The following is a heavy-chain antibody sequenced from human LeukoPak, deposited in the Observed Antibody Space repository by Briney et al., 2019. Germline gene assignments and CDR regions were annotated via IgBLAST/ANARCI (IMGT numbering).Heavy chain of an antibody. Sequence: ASVKVSCKASGYTFTGYYMHWVRQAPGQGLEWMGWINPNSGGRNYAQKFQGRVTMTRDTSTSTAYMELSRLRSDDTAVYYCARDASNHYYGSGSYYLGSGMDVWGQGTTVTVSS. CDR3: ARDASNHYYGSGSYYLGSGMDV. V-gene: IGHV1-2*02. CDR1: GYTFTGYY. D-gene: IGHD3-10*01. J-gene: IGHJ6*02. CDR2: INPNSGGR.